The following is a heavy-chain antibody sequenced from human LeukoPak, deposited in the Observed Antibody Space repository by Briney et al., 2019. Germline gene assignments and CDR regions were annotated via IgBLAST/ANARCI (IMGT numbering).Heavy chain of an antibody. Sequence: PSETLSLTCTVSGGSVTSSTFSWAWLRQPPGKGLEWIGNIYTSGNTYYNPSLKSRVTMSVDTSKNQCSLKLSSVTAADTAVYYCARRGTASSGSYYFDHWGQGNLVTVSS. V-gene: IGHV4-39*01. CDR3: ARRGTASSGSYYFDH. J-gene: IGHJ4*02. CDR2: IYTSGNT. CDR1: GGSVTSSTFS. D-gene: IGHD6-19*01.